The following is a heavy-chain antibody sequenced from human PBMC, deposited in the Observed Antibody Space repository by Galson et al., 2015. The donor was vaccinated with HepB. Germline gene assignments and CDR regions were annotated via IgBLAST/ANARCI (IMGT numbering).Heavy chain of an antibody. CDR2: IIPIFASA. V-gene: IGHV1-69*13. J-gene: IGHJ4*02. CDR3: ARQYAASGFYAY. CDR1: GGTFSSKT. Sequence: SVKVSCKASGGTFSSKTISWVRQAPGQGLEWMGGIIPIFASANYVQKFQGRVTIAADGSTKTTYMQLSSLRSEDTAVYYCARQYAASGFYAYWGQGTLVTVSS. D-gene: IGHD3-22*01.